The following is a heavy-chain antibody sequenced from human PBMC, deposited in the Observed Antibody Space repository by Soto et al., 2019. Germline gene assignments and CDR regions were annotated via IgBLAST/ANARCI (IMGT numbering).Heavy chain of an antibody. CDR1: GGTFSSYT. J-gene: IGHJ4*02. Sequence: QVQLVQSGAEVKKPGSSVKVSCKASGGTFSSYTISWVRQAPGQGLEWMGRIIPILGIANYAQKFQGRVTITAEKSTSTAYMELSSLRSEDTAVYYCARAGIAAAGADYWGQGTLVTVSS. CDR3: ARAGIAAAGADY. CDR2: IIPILGIA. D-gene: IGHD6-13*01. V-gene: IGHV1-69*02.